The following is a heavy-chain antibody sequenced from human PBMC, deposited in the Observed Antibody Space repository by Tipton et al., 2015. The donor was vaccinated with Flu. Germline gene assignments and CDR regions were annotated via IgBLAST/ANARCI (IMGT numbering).Heavy chain of an antibody. CDR3: ARGLYGSGTYQRRYFDS. CDR2: INHSGSS. D-gene: IGHD3-10*01. Sequence: TLSLTCNVSGGSISSGGAYWSWIRQPPGKGLEWIGEINHSGSSNYNPSLKSRVTISVDTSKNQFSLKLSSVTAADTAVYYCARGLYGSGTYQRRYFDSWGQGTLVTVSS. CDR1: GGSISSGGAY. V-gene: IGHV4-61*08. J-gene: IGHJ4*02.